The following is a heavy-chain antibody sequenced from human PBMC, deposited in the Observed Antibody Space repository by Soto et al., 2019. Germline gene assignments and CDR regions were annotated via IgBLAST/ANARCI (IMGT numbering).Heavy chain of an antibody. D-gene: IGHD4-17*01. Sequence: GPTLVNPTQTLTVTCTFSGFSLTTRGLGVGWFRQPPGEALEWLALIYWDDDKRYSPSLKSRLTITRDTSKSQVVLTMTNMDPVDTATYYCARDRSYGDYPMSRYYYYGMDVWGQGTTVTVSS. CDR2: IYWDDDK. CDR3: ARDRSYGDYPMSRYYYYGMDV. J-gene: IGHJ6*02. CDR1: GFSLTTRGLG. V-gene: IGHV2-5*02.